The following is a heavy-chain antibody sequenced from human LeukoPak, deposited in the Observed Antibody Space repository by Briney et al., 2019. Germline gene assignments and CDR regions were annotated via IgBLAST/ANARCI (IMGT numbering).Heavy chain of an antibody. Sequence: GGSLRLSCAASRFTLSSYWMSWVRQAPGKGLEWVANIKRDGSEKYYVDSVKGRFTISRDNAKNSVYLQMNSLRAEDAAVYYCATSRTFDYWGQGTLVTVSS. CDR1: RFTLSSYW. CDR3: ATSRTFDY. CDR2: IKRDGSEK. J-gene: IGHJ4*02. V-gene: IGHV3-7*03.